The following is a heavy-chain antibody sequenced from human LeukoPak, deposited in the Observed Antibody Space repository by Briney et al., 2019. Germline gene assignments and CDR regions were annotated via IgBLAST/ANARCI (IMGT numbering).Heavy chain of an antibody. CDR2: ISTYNGDT. CDR1: GYTFTRYG. V-gene: IGHV1-18*01. D-gene: IGHD6-19*01. CDR3: ARDPSNSSGWYIFFDF. Sequence: ASVKVSCTASGYTFTRYGITWVRQAPGQGLEWMGWISTYNGDTKYAQKLQGRVTMTRDTSTNTVYMELRSLRSDDTAVYYCARDPSNSSGWYIFFDFWGQGTLVAPSS. J-gene: IGHJ4*02.